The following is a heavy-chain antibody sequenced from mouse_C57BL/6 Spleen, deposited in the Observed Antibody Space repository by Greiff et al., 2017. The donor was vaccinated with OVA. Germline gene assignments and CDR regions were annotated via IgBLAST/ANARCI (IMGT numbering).Heavy chain of an antibody. CDR2: IYPGDGDT. Sequence: VHLVESGPELVKPGASVKISCKASGYAFSSSWMNWVKQRPGKGLEWIGRIYPGDGDTNYNGKFKGKATLTADKSSSTAYMQLSSLTSEDSAVYFCARENYYGSNWYFDVWGTGTTVTVSS. CDR3: ARENYYGSNWYFDV. D-gene: IGHD1-1*01. V-gene: IGHV1-82*01. J-gene: IGHJ1*03. CDR1: GYAFSSSW.